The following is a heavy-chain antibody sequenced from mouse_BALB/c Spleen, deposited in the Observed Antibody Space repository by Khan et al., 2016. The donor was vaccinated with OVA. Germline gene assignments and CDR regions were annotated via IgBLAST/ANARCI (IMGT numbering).Heavy chain of an antibody. J-gene: IGHJ2*01. CDR2: IWGGGSI. Sequence: VQLQESGPGLVAPSQSLSITCTVSGFSLTSNGVSWVRQPPGKGLEWLGVIWGGGSINYHSVLKSRLSISKDNSKSQVFLKLNSLQTDDTARYYCAKLRVFYFDYWGQGTTLTVSS. CDR3: AKLRVFYFDY. CDR1: GFSLTSNG. V-gene: IGHV2-3*01.